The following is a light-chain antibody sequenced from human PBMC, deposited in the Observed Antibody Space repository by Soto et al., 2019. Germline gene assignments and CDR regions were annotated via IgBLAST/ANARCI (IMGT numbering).Light chain of an antibody. CDR3: QQSYSIPWT. CDR1: QSISSY. J-gene: IGKJ5*01. V-gene: IGKV1-39*01. Sequence: DLQITHSVASLAASVLYRVTITCRSSQSISSYLNWYQQKPGKAPKLLIYAASSLQSGVPSRFSGSGSGTDFTLTISSLQPEDFATYYCQQSYSIPWTFGQGTRLEI. CDR2: AAS.